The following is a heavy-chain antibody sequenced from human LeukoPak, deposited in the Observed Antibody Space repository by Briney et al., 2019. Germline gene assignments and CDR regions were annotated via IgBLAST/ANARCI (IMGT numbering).Heavy chain of an antibody. D-gene: IGHD6-13*01. CDR2: ISWNSGSI. Sequence: GRSLRFSCAASGFTFDDYAMHWVRHAPGKGLEWVSGISWNSGSIGYADSVKGRFTISRDNAKNSLYLQMNSLRAEDMALYYCAKDFYSSSWYYFDYWGQGTLVTVSS. CDR3: AKDFYSSSWYYFDY. CDR1: GFTFDDYA. V-gene: IGHV3-9*03. J-gene: IGHJ4*02.